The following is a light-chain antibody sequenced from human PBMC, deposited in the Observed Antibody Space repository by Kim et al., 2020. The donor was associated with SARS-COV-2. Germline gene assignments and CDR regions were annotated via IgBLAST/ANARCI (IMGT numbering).Light chain of an antibody. J-gene: IGLJ3*02. Sequence: GKTVIISCTRSIGSIATTFVQWYQQRPGSSPTTVIYEDKQRPSGVPDRFSGSIDTSSNSASLTISGLKTEDEADYYCQSFDTSNWVFGGGTQLTVL. CDR2: EDK. V-gene: IGLV6-57*01. CDR3: QSFDTSNWV. CDR1: IGSIATTF.